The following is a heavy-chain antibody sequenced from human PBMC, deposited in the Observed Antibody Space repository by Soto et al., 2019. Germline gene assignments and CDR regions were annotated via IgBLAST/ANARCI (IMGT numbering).Heavy chain of an antibody. Sequence: QVQLQQSGPRLVKPSETLSLTCTVSSGPDRSHNWGWIRQPPGRGLEWIGYVYYTGDTAYNPSLRRRVSISADTSTNDISLTLSSVTAADTAFYYCVRQGIDYLHGLVDVWGQGTTVSVSS. CDR2: VYYTGDT. V-gene: IGHV4-59*08. J-gene: IGHJ6*02. CDR1: SGPDRSHN. D-gene: IGHD4-17*01. CDR3: VRQGIDYLHGLVDV.